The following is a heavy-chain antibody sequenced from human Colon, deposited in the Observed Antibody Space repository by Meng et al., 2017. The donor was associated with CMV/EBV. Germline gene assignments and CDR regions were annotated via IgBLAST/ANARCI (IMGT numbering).Heavy chain of an antibody. CDR1: GFTFSNYW. V-gene: IGHV3-7*01. Sequence: GGSLRLSCVASGFTFSNYWMTWLRQAPGRGLELVAHIKEDGSEKYFVGSVKGRFTIPRDNAKNSLYLQMNSLRAEDTAVYYCARDPFIKAFDIWGQGTMVTVSS. J-gene: IGHJ3*02. CDR3: ARDPFIKAFDI. CDR2: IKEDGSEK.